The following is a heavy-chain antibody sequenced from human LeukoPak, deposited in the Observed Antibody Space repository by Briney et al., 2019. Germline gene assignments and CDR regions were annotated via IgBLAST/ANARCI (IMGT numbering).Heavy chain of an antibody. CDR3: ARHSRYCSSTSCYAYY. D-gene: IGHD2-2*01. CDR1: GYSFTSYW. CDR2: IDPSDSYT. J-gene: IGHJ4*02. V-gene: IGHV5-10-1*01. Sequence: GESLRISCKGSGYSFTSYWISWVHQMPGKGLEWMGRIDPSDSYTNYSPSFQGHVSISADKSISTAYLQWSSLKASDTAMYYCARHSRYCSSTSCYAYYWGQGTLVTVSS.